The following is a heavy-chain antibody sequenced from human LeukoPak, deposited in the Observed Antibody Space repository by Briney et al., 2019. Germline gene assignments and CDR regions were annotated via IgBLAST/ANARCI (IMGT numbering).Heavy chain of an antibody. CDR1: GYTFTGYY. V-gene: IGHV1-2*02. J-gene: IGHJ3*02. Sequence: ASVKVSCKASGYTFTGYYVHWVRQAPGQGLEWMGWINPNSGGTNYAQKFQGRVTMTRDTSISTAYMELSRLRSDDTAVYYCARGGGTVGAGLDIWGQGTMVTVSS. CDR3: ARGGGTVGAGLDI. D-gene: IGHD1-26*01. CDR2: INPNSGGT.